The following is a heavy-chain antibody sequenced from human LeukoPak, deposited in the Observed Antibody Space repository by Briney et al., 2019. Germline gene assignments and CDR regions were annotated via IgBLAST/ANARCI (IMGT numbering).Heavy chain of an antibody. CDR1: GFTFSSYE. J-gene: IGHJ4*02. V-gene: IGHV3-48*03. D-gene: IGHD1-14*01. CDR3: ARDYRTDY. CDR2: ISSSGTTI. Sequence: GGSLRLSCAASGFTFSSYEMNWVRQAPGKGLEWLSYISSSGTTIFYADSVKGRFTISRDNAKNSLYLQLNSLRAEDTAVYYCARDYRTDYWGQGTLVTVSS.